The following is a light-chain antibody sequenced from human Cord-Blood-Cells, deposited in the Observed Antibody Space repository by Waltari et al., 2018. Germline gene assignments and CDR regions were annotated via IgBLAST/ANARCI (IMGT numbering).Light chain of an antibody. CDR3: QRRSNWPPVLT. CDR1: QSVSSY. Sequence: EIVLTQSPATLSLSPGERATLSCRASQSVSSYLAWYQQKPGQAPRLRIYDASNRATGIPARFSGSGSGTDFTLTISSLEPEDFAVYYCQRRSNWPPVLTFGGGTKVEIK. V-gene: IGKV3-11*01. J-gene: IGKJ4*01. CDR2: DAS.